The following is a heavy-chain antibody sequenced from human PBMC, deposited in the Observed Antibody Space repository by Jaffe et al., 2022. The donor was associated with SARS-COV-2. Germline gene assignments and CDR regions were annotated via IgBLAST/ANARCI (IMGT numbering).Heavy chain of an antibody. CDR2: IDGGNGNT. J-gene: IGHJ6*03. D-gene: IGHD1-1*01. Sequence: QVQLVQSGAEVKKPGASVKVSCKASGYTFDYYAISWVRQAPGQRLEWMGSIDGGNGNTKYSQNFQGRVTITRDTSATTVFMELSSLRSGDTGAYFCARLAISPDLERAYYYSYMDVWGTGTTVTVS. CDR3: ARLAISPDLERAYYYSYMDV. CDR1: GYTFDYYA. V-gene: IGHV1-3*01.